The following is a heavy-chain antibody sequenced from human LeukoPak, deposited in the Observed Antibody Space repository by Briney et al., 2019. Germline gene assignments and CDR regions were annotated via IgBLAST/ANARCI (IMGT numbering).Heavy chain of an antibody. Sequence: KASQTLSLTCVISGDSVSRTNAAWNWIRQSPSRGLEWLGRTYYRTKWYSDSAVSVKSRIIINADTSKNQFSLQLNSVTPEDTAVYYCARGGGGMTVALFDRWGQGTPVTVS. CDR2: TYYRTKWYS. CDR3: ARGGGGMTVALFDR. CDR1: GDSVSRTNAA. D-gene: IGHD6-19*01. V-gene: IGHV6-1*01. J-gene: IGHJ5*02.